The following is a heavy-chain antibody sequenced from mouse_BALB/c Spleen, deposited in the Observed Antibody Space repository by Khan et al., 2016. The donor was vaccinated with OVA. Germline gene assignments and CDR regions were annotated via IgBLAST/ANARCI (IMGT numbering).Heavy chain of an antibody. CDR2: IYPGNGYT. CDR3: AAAYYRNYFDY. V-gene: IGHV1S134*01. J-gene: IGHJ2*01. CDR1: GFTFTSYG. Sequence: VQLQQSGAELGRPGSSVKLSCKTSGFTFTSYGIKWVRQRPGQGLEWIGYIYPGNGYTVYNEKFQGKATLTSDTSSSTAYMQLTSLTSEDSAIYFCAAAYYRNYFDYGGQGTTLTVAS. D-gene: IGHD2-14*01.